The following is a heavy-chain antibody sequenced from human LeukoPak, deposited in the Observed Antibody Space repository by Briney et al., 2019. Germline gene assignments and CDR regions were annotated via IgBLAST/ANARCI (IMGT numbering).Heavy chain of an antibody. CDR2: ISSSGSTI. J-gene: IGHJ4*02. CDR3: ARSRQSLTTPDY. CDR1: GFTFSDYY. Sequence: GGSLRLSCAAPGFTFSDYYMSWLRQAPGKGLEWVSYISSSGSTIYYADSVKGRFTISRDNAKNSLYLQMNSLRAEDTAVYYCARSRQSLTTPDYWGQGTLVTVSS. D-gene: IGHD3-16*02. V-gene: IGHV3-11*04.